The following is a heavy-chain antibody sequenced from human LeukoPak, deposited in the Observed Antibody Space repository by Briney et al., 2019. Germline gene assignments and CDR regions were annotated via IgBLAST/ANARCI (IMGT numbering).Heavy chain of an antibody. CDR3: ASFIAAAGRLLYYYYGMDV. CDR2: INPNSGGT. V-gene: IGHV1-2*02. D-gene: IGHD6-13*01. Sequence: ASVKVSCKASGYTFTGYYMHWVRQAPGQGLEWMGWINPNSGGTNYAQKFQGRVTMTRDTSISTAYMELSRPRSDDTAVYYCASFIAAAGRLLYYYYGMDVWGQGTTVTVSS. CDR1: GYTFTGYY. J-gene: IGHJ6*02.